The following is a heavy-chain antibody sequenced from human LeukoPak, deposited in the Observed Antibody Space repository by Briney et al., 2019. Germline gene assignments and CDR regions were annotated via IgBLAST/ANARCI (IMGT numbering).Heavy chain of an antibody. V-gene: IGHV3-21*01. Sequence: PGGSLRLSCAASGFTFSSYNMNWVRQAPGKGLEWVSSITSSSSYTFYADSVKGRFTISRDNAKNSLYLQMNSLRAEDTAIYYCARAKPKNMVRGLIMRRESRYYFDYWGQGTLVTVSS. CDR1: GFTFSSYN. J-gene: IGHJ4*02. CDR2: ITSSSSYT. CDR3: ARAKPKNMVRGLIMRRESRYYFDY. D-gene: IGHD3-10*01.